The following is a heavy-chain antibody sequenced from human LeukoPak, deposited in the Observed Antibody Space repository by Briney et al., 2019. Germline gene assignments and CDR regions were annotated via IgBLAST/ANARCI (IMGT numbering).Heavy chain of an antibody. D-gene: IGHD6-13*01. V-gene: IGHV3-9*01. CDR2: ISWNSGSI. CDR3: ARVRYSSSWYFDY. J-gene: IGHJ4*02. CDR1: GLTFEDYA. Sequence: GGSLRLSCAASGLTFEDYAMHWVRQAPGKGLEWVSGISWNSGSIGYADSVKGRFTISRDNSKNTLYLQMNSLRAEDTAVYYCARVRYSSSWYFDYWGQGTLVTVSS.